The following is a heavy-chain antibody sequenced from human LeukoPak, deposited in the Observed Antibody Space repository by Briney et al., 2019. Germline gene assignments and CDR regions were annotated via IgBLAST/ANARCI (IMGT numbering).Heavy chain of an antibody. Sequence: PGGSLRLSCAASGFTFSTYSMNWVRHAPGKGLEWVSYIGSSSSTIYYADSVKGRFTISRDNAKNSLSLQMNSLRDEDTAVYYCARDSRYAFDYWGQGTLVTVSS. CDR3: ARDSRYAFDY. V-gene: IGHV3-48*02. CDR1: GFTFSTYS. D-gene: IGHD2-8*01. CDR2: IGSSSSTI. J-gene: IGHJ4*02.